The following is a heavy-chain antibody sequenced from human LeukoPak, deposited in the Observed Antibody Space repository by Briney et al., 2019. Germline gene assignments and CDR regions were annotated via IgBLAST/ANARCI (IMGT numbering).Heavy chain of an antibody. Sequence: GGSLRLSCAASGFTFSSYGMHWVRQAPGKGLEWVAVLSSDGSNKYYADSVKGRFTISRDNSKNTLYLQMNSLRAEDTAMYYCARKSLRIAYYYMDVWGKGTTVTVSS. V-gene: IGHV3-30*19. D-gene: IGHD6-13*01. J-gene: IGHJ6*03. CDR2: LSSDGSNK. CDR3: ARKSLRIAYYYMDV. CDR1: GFTFSSYG.